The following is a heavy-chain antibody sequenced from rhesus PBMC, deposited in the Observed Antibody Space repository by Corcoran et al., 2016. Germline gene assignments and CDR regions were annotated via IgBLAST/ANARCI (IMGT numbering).Heavy chain of an antibody. CDR3: ARPYEDDYGYYYNRYFDI. V-gene: IGHV4-80*01. Sequence: QVQLQESCPGLVTPSEILALTCAVYGGSFRRYWWIGPRQPSGKGLGWSGEINGNSGSTNYTPSRKSRVTISKVTSKTQFTLKLSSVTTADTAVYYCARPYEDDYGYYYNRYFDIWGPGTPITISS. CDR1: GGSFRRYW. J-gene: IGHJ2*01. D-gene: IGHD3-9*01. CDR2: INGNSGST.